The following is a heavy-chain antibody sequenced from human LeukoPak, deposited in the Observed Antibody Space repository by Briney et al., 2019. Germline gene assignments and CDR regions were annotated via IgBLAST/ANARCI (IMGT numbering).Heavy chain of an antibody. CDR1: GGSISSSSYY. CDR3: ARLQSDLAAAGVFDY. D-gene: IGHD6-13*01. Sequence: PSETLSLTCTVSGGSISSSSYYWGWIRQPPGKGLEWIGSIYYSGSTYYNPSLKSRVTISVDTSKNQFSLKLSSVTAADTAVYYCARLQSDLAAAGVFDYWGQGTLVTVSS. V-gene: IGHV4-39*07. J-gene: IGHJ4*02. CDR2: IYYSGST.